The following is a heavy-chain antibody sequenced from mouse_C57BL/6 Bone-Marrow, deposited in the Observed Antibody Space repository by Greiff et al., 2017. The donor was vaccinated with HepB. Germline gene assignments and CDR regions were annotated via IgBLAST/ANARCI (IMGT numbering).Heavy chain of an antibody. D-gene: IGHD1-1*01. CDR2: SRNKANDYTT. CDR3: ARDADELRYYAMDY. Sequence: EVMLVESGGGLVQSGRSLRLSCATSGFTFSDFYMEWVRQAPGKGLEWIAASRNKANDYTTEYSASVKGRFIVSRDTSQSILYLQMNALRAEDTAIYYCARDADELRYYAMDYWGQGTSVTVSS. J-gene: IGHJ4*01. V-gene: IGHV7-1*01. CDR1: GFTFSDFY.